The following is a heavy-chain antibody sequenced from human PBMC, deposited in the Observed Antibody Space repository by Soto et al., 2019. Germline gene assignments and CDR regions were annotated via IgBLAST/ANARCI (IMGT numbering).Heavy chain of an antibody. CDR3: ARDLTIVPATHPRLENYGMDV. Sequence: QVQLVQSAAEVKKPGASVKVSCKASGYSFTSYGISWVRRAPGQGLEWMGWVSPYNGHTQFAQRFQGRVTMTTDTSTKTAYMELRNLRSDDTAHNYCARDLTIVPATHPRLENYGMDVWGQGTTVIVSS. CDR2: VSPYNGHT. CDR1: GYSFTSYG. V-gene: IGHV1-18*01. D-gene: IGHD2-2*01. J-gene: IGHJ6*02.